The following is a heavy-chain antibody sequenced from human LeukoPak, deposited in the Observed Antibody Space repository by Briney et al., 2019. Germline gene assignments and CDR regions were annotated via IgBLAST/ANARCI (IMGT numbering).Heavy chain of an antibody. D-gene: IGHD6-13*01. V-gene: IGHV4-38-2*02. CDR1: GFTFGDYA. J-gene: IGHJ5*02. Sequence: GSLRLSCTASGFTFGDYAMSWVRQAPGKGLEWIGSIYHSGSTYYNPSLKSRVTISVDTSKNQFSLKLSSVTAADTAVYYCASYSYSSSWYWFDPWGQGTLVTVSS. CDR2: IYHSGST. CDR3: ASYSYSSSWYWFDP.